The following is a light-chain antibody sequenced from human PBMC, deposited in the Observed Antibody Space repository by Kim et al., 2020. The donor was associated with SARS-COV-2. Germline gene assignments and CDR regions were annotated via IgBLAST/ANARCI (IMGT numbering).Light chain of an antibody. J-gene: IGKJ2*01. Sequence: EIVLTQSPGTLSLSPGERATLSCRASQSVASNHLAWFQQKPGQAPRLLVYGTSSRATGIPDRFSGSGSGTDFTLTISRLEPEDFAIYYCQQYARSPYTFGQGTKLEI. CDR2: GTS. CDR1: QSVASNH. V-gene: IGKV3-20*01. CDR3: QQYARSPYT.